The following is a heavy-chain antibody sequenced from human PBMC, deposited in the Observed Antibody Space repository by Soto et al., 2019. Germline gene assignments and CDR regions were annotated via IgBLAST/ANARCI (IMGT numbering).Heavy chain of an antibody. V-gene: IGHV3-30-3*01. CDR2: ISYDGSNK. D-gene: IGHD6-13*01. Sequence: QVQLVESGGGVVQPGRSLRLSCAASGFTFSSYAMHWVRQAPGKGLEWVAVISYDGSNKYYADSVKGRFTISRDNSKNTLYLQMNSLRAEDTAVYYCARDPRAAAGRKELDYWGHGTLVTVSS. J-gene: IGHJ4*01. CDR1: GFTFSSYA. CDR3: ARDPRAAAGRKELDY.